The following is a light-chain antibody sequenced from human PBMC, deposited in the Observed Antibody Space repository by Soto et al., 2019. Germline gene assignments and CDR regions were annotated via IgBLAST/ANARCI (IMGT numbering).Light chain of an antibody. CDR1: SSDVGSHNL. CDR2: EVT. CDR3: CSYGGSRAV. J-gene: IGLJ7*02. V-gene: IGLV2-23*02. Sequence: QSALTQPASVSGSPRQSITISCTGTSSDVGSHNLVSWYQQHPGQAPKLMIYEVTKRPLGVSTRFSASKSGNTASLTISGLQAEDEADYYCCSYGGSRAVFGGGTQLTA.